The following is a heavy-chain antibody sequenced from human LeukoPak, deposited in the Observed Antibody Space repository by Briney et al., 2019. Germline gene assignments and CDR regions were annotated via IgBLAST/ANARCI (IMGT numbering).Heavy chain of an antibody. J-gene: IGHJ5*02. Sequence: PSETLSLTCAVYSWSFNDYYWNWVRQPPGKGLEWIGEINARGDTNYSPSLKSRVTISVDSSKNQFSLTLTSMIAADTAIYYCARGQVPAARGYNWFDPWGQGTLVTVSS. CDR1: SWSFNDYY. V-gene: IGHV4-34*01. CDR2: INARGDT. D-gene: IGHD2-2*01. CDR3: ARGQVPAARGYNWFDP.